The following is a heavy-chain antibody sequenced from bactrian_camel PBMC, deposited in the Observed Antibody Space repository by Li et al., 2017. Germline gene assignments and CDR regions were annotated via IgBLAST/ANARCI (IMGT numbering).Heavy chain of an antibody. J-gene: IGHJ4*01. V-gene: IGHV3S55*01. CDR2: LVTDTYT. Sequence: QLVESGGGSVQAGGSLRLSCAASGFTFGNYAMYWFRQAPGKQREDVALAALVTDTYTTYRDSVKGRFTISKDNAKNILYLQMDNLKPEDTAMYYCAAARGYGVNSCGSYNDMGQGTQVTVS. D-gene: IGHD5*01. CDR1: GFTFGNYA.